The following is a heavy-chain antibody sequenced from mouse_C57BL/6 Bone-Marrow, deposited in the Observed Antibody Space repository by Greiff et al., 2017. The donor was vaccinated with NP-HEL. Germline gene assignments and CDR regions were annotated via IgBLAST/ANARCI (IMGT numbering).Heavy chain of an antibody. Sequence: QVQLKESGAELVKPGASVKLSCKASGYTFTSYWMHWVKQRPGQGLEWIGMIHPNSGSTTYNEKFKSKATLTVDKSSSTAYMQRSSLTSDDSAVYYCALLYYYGSSPFAYWGQGTLVTVSA. CDR1: GYTFTSYW. CDR3: ALLYYYGSSPFAY. V-gene: IGHV1-64*01. J-gene: IGHJ3*01. D-gene: IGHD1-1*01. CDR2: IHPNSGST.